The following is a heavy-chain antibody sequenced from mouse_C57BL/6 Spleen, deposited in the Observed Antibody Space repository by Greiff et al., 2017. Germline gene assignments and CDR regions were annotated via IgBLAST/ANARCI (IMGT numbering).Heavy chain of an antibody. CDR3: ARLRGNYVRDY. J-gene: IGHJ2*01. V-gene: IGHV1-85*01. CDR1: GYTFTSYD. D-gene: IGHD2-1*01. Sequence: VQLQQSGPELVKPGASVKLSCKASGYTFTSYDINWVKQRPGQGLEWIGWIYPRAGSTKYNEKFKGKATLTVDTSSSTAYMELHSLTSEDSAVYFGARLRGNYVRDYWGQGTTLTVSS. CDR2: IYPRAGST.